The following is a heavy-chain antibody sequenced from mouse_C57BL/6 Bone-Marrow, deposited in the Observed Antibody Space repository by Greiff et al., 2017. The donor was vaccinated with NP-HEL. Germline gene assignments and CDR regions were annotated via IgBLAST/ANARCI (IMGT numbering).Heavy chain of an antibody. Sequence: QVQLKQSGAELVKPGASVKMSCKASGYTFTSYWITWVKQRPGQGLEWIGDIYPGSGSTNYNEKFKSKATLTVDTSSSTAYMQLSSLTSEDSAVYYCARPGDWDGDWGQGTTLTVSS. D-gene: IGHD4-1*01. CDR2: IYPGSGST. J-gene: IGHJ2*01. CDR1: GYTFTSYW. V-gene: IGHV1-55*01. CDR3: ARPGDWDGD.